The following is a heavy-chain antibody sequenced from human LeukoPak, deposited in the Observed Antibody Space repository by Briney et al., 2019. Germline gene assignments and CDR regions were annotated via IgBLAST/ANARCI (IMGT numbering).Heavy chain of an antibody. Sequence: ASVTVSCKASGYTFTSYDINWVRQATGQGLEWMGWMNPNSGNTGYAQKFQGRVTMTRNTSISTAYMELSSLRSEDTAVYYCARGLYTGYPRSDYFDVWGRGALVTVSS. CDR1: GYTFTSYD. CDR3: ARGLYTGYPRSDYFDV. D-gene: IGHD5-12*01. CDR2: MNPNSGNT. J-gene: IGHJ2*01. V-gene: IGHV1-8*01.